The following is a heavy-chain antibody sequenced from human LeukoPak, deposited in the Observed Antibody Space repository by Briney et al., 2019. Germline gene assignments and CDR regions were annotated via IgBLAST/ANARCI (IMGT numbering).Heavy chain of an antibody. CDR2: ISDSGGST. D-gene: IGHD3-3*01. CDR1: GFTFSSYA. Sequence: GGSLRLSCAASGFTFSSYAMSWVRQAPGKGLEWVSAISDSGGSTYYADSVKGRFTISRDNSKNTLYLQMNSLRAEDTDVYYCAKEGPYYDFLSGYLHWGQGTLVTVSS. J-gene: IGHJ4*02. V-gene: IGHV3-23*01. CDR3: AKEGPYYDFLSGYLH.